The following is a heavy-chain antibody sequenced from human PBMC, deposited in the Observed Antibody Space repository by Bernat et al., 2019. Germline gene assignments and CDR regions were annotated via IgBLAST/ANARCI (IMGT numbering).Heavy chain of an antibody. CDR3: ATPITSAFDI. V-gene: IGHV3-11*06. CDR1: GFTFSDYY. Sequence: QVQLVESGGGLVKPGGSLRLSCAASGFTFSDYYMSWIRQAPGKGLEWVSYISSSSSYTNYADSVEGRFTISRDNAKNSLYLQMNSLRAEDTAVYYCATPITSAFDIWGQGTMVTVSS. D-gene: IGHD3-10*01. CDR2: ISSSSSYT. J-gene: IGHJ3*02.